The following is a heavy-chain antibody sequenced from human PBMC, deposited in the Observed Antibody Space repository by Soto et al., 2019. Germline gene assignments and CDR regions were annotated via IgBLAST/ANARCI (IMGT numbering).Heavy chain of an antibody. CDR3: ARDSNYDFWSGTHYGMDV. D-gene: IGHD3-3*01. CDR1: GFTFSSYW. J-gene: IGHJ6*02. Sequence: PGGSLRLSCAASGFTFSSYWMTWFRQAPGKGLEWVADMNQDGGEKYYVASVKGRFTISRDNAKNSLYLQMNSLRAEDTAVYYCARDSNYDFWSGTHYGMDVWGQGITVTVSS. V-gene: IGHV3-7*01. CDR2: MNQDGGEK.